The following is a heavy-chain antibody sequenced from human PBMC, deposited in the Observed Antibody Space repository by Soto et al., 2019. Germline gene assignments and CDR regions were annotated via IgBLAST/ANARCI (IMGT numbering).Heavy chain of an antibody. CDR3: AGGMGGWPF. V-gene: IGHV3-74*01. CDR1: GFTFSGSW. Sequence: EVQLVESGGGLVQPGGSLRLSCAASGFTFSGSWMHWVRQTPGKGLVWVSHINTDGSFANYADSVQGRFTSSRDNAKSTLYLQMSSLRADDTAVYFCAGGMGGWPFWGQGTLVTVSS. CDR2: INTDGSFA. D-gene: IGHD6-19*01. J-gene: IGHJ4*02.